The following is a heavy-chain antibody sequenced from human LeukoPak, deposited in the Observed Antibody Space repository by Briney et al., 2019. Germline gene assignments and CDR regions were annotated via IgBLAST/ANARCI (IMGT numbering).Heavy chain of an antibody. CDR3: ARTHYGGNVDY. CDR2: INHSGST. J-gene: IGHJ4*02. CDR1: GGSFSGYY. Sequence: SETLFLTCAVYGGSFSGYYWSWIRQPPGKGLEWIGEINHSGSTNYNPSLKSRVTISVDTSKNQFSLKLSSVTAADTAVYYCARTHYGGNVDYWGQGTLVTVSS. D-gene: IGHD4-23*01. V-gene: IGHV4-34*01.